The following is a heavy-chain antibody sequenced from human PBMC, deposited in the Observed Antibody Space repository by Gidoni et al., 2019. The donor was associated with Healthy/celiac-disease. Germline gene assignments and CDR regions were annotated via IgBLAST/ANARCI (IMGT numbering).Heavy chain of an antibody. CDR2: ISWNSGSI. CDR3: AKDMSAYYGSGSYFY. CDR1: GFPFHDYA. V-gene: IGHV3-9*01. J-gene: IGHJ4*02. Sequence: EVQLVESGGGLVQPGRSLRLSCAASGFPFHDYAMHWVRQATGKGLEWVSGISWNSGSIGYADSVKGRFTISRDNAKNSLYLQMNSLRAEDTALYYCAKDMSAYYGSGSYFYWGQGTLVTVSS. D-gene: IGHD3-10*01.